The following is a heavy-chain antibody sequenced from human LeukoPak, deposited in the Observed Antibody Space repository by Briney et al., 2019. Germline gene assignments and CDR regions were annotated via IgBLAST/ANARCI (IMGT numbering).Heavy chain of an antibody. CDR3: ARDLSQDIVATGGLDY. J-gene: IGHJ4*02. D-gene: IGHD5-12*01. V-gene: IGHV3-64*01. Sequence: GGSLRLSCAASGFTFSSYAMHWVRQAPGKGLEYVSAISSNGGSTYYANSVKGRFTISRDNSKNTLYLQMGSLRAEDMAVYYCARDLSQDIVATGGLDYWGQGTLVTVSS. CDR2: ISSNGGST. CDR1: GFTFSSYA.